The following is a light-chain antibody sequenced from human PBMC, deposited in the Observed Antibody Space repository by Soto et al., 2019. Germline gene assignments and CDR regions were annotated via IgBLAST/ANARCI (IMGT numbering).Light chain of an antibody. CDR2: AAS. CDR1: QSISSY. Sequence: DIQVTQSPYSLSASVGDRVTITCRASQSISSYLNWYQQKPGKAPKLLIYAASSLQSGVPSRFSGSGSGTDFTLTISSLQPEDFATYYCQQSYSTPWTLGQGTKVDI. CDR3: QQSYSTPWT. V-gene: IGKV1-39*01. J-gene: IGKJ1*01.